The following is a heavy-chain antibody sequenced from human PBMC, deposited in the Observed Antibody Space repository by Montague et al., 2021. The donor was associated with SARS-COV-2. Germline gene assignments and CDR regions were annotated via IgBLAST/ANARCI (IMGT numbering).Heavy chain of an antibody. CDR2: ISYDGSNK. V-gene: IGHV3-30*04. Sequence: SLRLSCAASGFTFSSYAMHWVRQAPGKGLEWVAVISYDGSNKYYADSVKGRFTTSRDNSKNTLYLQMNSLRAEDTAVYYCARDHLNRRGAEGFLTIFGVVTSNYFDYWGQGTLVTVSS. D-gene: IGHD3-3*01. J-gene: IGHJ4*02. CDR1: GFTFSSYA. CDR3: ARDHLNRRGAEGFLTIFGVVTSNYFDY.